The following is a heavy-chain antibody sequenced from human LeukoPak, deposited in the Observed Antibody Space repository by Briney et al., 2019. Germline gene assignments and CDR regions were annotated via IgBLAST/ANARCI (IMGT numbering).Heavy chain of an antibody. CDR3: ARRAMSSGYDGWYFDL. V-gene: IGHV4-59*12. CDR1: GGSISSYY. CDR2: IYYSGST. J-gene: IGHJ2*01. Sequence: SETLSLTCTVSGGSISSYYWSWIRQPPGKGLEWIGHIYYSGSTNYNPSLKSRVTISVDTSKNQFSLKLSSVTAADTAVYYCARRAMSSGYDGWYFDLWGRGTLVTVSS. D-gene: IGHD3-22*01.